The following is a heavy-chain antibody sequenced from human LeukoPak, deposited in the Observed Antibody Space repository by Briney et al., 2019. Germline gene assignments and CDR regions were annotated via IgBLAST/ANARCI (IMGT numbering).Heavy chain of an antibody. CDR1: GGSISSSSYY. CDR3: AREATAGTNLNWFDP. J-gene: IGHJ5*02. D-gene: IGHD1-1*01. V-gene: IGHV4-39*07. Sequence: SETLSLTCTVSGGSISSSSYYWGWIRQPPGKGLEWIGSIYYSGSTYDNPSLKSRCTISVDTSKNQFSLKLSYVTAADTAVYYCAREATAGTNLNWFDPWGQGTLVTVSS. CDR2: IYYSGST.